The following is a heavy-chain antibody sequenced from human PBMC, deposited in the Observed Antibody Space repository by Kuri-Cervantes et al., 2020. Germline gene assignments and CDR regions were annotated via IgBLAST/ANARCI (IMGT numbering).Heavy chain of an antibody. CDR2: ISDYTGYT. CDR3: ARETVIAALDN. Sequence: ASVKVSCKAPGYSFTSYGISWVRQAPGQGLEWMGWISDYTGYTNYAQKFQGRVAMATDTSTSTAYMELRSLRSDDTAVYYCARETVIAALDNWGQGTLVTVSS. J-gene: IGHJ4*02. CDR1: GYSFTSYG. V-gene: IGHV1-18*01. D-gene: IGHD6-13*01.